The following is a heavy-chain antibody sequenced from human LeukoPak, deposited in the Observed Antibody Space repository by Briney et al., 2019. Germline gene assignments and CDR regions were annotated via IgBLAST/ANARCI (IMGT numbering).Heavy chain of an antibody. CDR3: ARGYYSSGSYLYYFDY. Sequence: GESLKISCKGSGYSFTSYWIGWVRQMPGKGLEWMGIMYPGDSDTRYSPSFQGQVTISADKSISTAYLQWSSLKASDTAMYYCARGYYSSGSYLYYFDYWGQGTLVTVSS. J-gene: IGHJ4*02. CDR1: GYSFTSYW. V-gene: IGHV5-51*01. D-gene: IGHD3-10*01. CDR2: MYPGDSDT.